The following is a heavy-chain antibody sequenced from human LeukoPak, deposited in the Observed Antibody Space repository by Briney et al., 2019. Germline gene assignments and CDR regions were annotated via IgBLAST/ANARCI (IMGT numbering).Heavy chain of an antibody. J-gene: IGHJ4*02. Sequence: GGSLRLSCAASGFTFSSYAMHWVRQAPGKGLEWVAVISYDGSNKYYADSVKGRFTISRDNSKNTLYLQKNSLRAEGTAVYYCASIYYDFWSGYYPHAFDYWGQGTLVTVSS. V-gene: IGHV3-30*04. CDR3: ASIYYDFWSGYYPHAFDY. D-gene: IGHD3-3*01. CDR2: ISYDGSNK. CDR1: GFTFSSYA.